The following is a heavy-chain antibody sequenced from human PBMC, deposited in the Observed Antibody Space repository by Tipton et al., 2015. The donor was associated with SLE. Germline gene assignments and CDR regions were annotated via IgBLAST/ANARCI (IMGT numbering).Heavy chain of an antibody. CDR3: ARHRLQSRYCSGGSCYNKWFDP. V-gene: IGHV4-34*01. Sequence: TLSLTCAVYGGSFSGYYWSWIRQPPGKGLEWIGEINHSGSTNYNPSLKSRVTLSVDTSKNQFSLKLSSATAADTAVYYCARHRLQSRYCSGGSCYNKWFDPWGQGTLVTVSS. J-gene: IGHJ5*02. CDR1: GGSFSGYY. D-gene: IGHD2-15*01. CDR2: INHSGST.